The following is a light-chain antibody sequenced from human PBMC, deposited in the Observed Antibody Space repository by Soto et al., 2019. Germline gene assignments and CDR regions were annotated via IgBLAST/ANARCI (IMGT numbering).Light chain of an antibody. CDR1: SSDVGSYNL. Sequence: QSALTQPASVSGSPGQSITISCTGTSSDVGSYNLVSWYQQHPGKAPKLMIYEVSKRPSGVSNRFSGSKSGNTASLTISGLQAEDEADYYCCSYAGSSTFYVVFGGWTKLTVL. J-gene: IGLJ2*01. CDR2: EVS. CDR3: CSYAGSSTFYVV. V-gene: IGLV2-23*02.